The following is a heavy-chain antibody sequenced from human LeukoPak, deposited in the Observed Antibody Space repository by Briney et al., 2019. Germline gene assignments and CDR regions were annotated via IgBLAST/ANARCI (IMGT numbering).Heavy chain of an antibody. Sequence: PGGSLRLSCAASGFTFSNHGMNWVRQAPGKGLEWVSYITTSSGSIYYADSVKGRFTISRDNAKNSLYLQMNSLRDEDTAVYYCARGRISGYDILTGYYDFDYWGQGTLVTVSS. CDR3: ARGRISGYDILTGYYDFDY. D-gene: IGHD3-9*01. CDR1: GFTFSNHG. V-gene: IGHV3-48*02. J-gene: IGHJ4*02. CDR2: ITTSSGSI.